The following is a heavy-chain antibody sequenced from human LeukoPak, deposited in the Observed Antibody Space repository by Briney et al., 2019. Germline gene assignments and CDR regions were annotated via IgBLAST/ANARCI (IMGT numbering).Heavy chain of an antibody. J-gene: IGHJ3*02. Sequence: SVKVSCKASGGTFSSYAISLVRQAPGQGLEWMGGIIPIFGTANYAQKFQGRVTITTDESTSTAYMELSSLRSEDTAVYYCARGNITMIVVQAFDIWGQGTMVTVSS. CDR2: IIPIFGTA. D-gene: IGHD3-22*01. V-gene: IGHV1-69*05. CDR1: GGTFSSYA. CDR3: ARGNITMIVVQAFDI.